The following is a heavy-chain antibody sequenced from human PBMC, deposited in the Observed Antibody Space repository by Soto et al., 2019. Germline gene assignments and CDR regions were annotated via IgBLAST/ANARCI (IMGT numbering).Heavy chain of an antibody. CDR2: ISAYNGNT. D-gene: IGHD3-22*01. CDR1: GYTFTSYG. Sequence: ASVKVSCKASGYTFTSYGISWVREAPGQGLEWMGWISAYNGNTNYAQKLQGRVTMTTDTSTSTAYMELRSLRSDDTAVYYCARAPHDYYDSSGYYLENDYWGQGTLVTVSS. J-gene: IGHJ4*02. V-gene: IGHV1-18*01. CDR3: ARAPHDYYDSSGYYLENDY.